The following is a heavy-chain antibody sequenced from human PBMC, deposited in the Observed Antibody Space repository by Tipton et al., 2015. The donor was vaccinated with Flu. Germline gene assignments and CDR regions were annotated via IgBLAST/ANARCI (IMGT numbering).Heavy chain of an antibody. Sequence: SLRLSCAASGFTFSDYYMTWIRQAPGKGLEWVSYISNSGSTVYYADSVKGRFTISRDNAQNSLYLQMTSLRVDDSADYYCARDHLVGVAGMDVWGQGTTVTVSS. CDR2: ISNSGSTV. V-gene: IGHV3-11*04. CDR1: GFTFSDYY. J-gene: IGHJ6*02. CDR3: ARDHLVGVAGMDV. D-gene: IGHD1-26*01.